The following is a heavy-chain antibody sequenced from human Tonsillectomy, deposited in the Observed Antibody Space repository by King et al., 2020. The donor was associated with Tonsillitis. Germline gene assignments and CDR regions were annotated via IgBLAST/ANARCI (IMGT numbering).Heavy chain of an antibody. V-gene: IGHV3-9*01. Sequence: VQLVESGGGLVQPGRSLRISCAASGFTFDDYAMHWVRQAPGKGLEWVSGISWNSGSIGYADSVKGRFTISRDNAKNSLYLQMNSLRAEDTALYYCGKGYCSSTRCPTAFDFWGQGTLVTVSS. CDR3: GKGYCSSTRCPTAFDF. CDR2: ISWNSGSI. J-gene: IGHJ4*02. CDR1: GFTFDDYA. D-gene: IGHD2-2*01.